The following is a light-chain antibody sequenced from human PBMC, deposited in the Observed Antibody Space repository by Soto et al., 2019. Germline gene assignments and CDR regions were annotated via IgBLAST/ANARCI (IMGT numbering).Light chain of an antibody. J-gene: IGKJ5*01. V-gene: IGKV3-15*01. CDR2: GTS. Sequence: EIMMTQSPASLAVSPGESVTLSCRASQSVASNLAWYQQKPGQAPRLLIYGTSTRATGVPARFSGSGSGTDFTLTISSLQAADFAVYHCQHYNNSPITFGQGTRLEIK. CDR1: QSVASN. CDR3: QHYNNSPIT.